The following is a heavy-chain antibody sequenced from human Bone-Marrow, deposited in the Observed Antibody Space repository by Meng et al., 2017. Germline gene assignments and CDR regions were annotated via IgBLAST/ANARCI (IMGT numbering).Heavy chain of an antibody. CDR2: LDSSGTRI. V-gene: IGHV3-48*03. Sequence: GGPLRPSCAASGFTFSDYEMNWVRKAPGKGLEWVSYLDSSGTRIFDADSVKGRFTISRDNAENSLYLQMNSPRVEDTAVYYCARGGSYGDVHFDHWGQGTLVTVSS. D-gene: IGHD3-16*01. J-gene: IGHJ4*02. CDR1: GFTFSDYE. CDR3: ARGGSYGDVHFDH.